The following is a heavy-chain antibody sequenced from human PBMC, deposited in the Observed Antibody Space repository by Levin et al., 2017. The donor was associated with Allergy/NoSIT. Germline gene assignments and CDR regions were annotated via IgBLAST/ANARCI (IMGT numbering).Heavy chain of an antibody. CDR1: GYTFTGYY. J-gene: IGHJ4*02. V-gene: IGHV1-2*02. CDR3: ARTMVVAATQGDY. Sequence: ASVKVSCKASGYTFTGYYMHWVRQAPGQGLEWMGWINPNSGGTNYAQKFQGRVTMTRDTSISTAYMELSRLRSDDTAVYYCARTMVVAATQGDYWGQGTLVTVSS. CDR2: INPNSGGT. D-gene: IGHD2-15*01.